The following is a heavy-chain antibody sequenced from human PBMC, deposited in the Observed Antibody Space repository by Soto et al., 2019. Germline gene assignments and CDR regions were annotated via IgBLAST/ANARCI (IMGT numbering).Heavy chain of an antibody. CDR2: ISAYNGNT. V-gene: IGHV1-18*01. D-gene: IGHD3-3*01. CDR1: GYTFTSYG. Sequence: QVPLVQSGAEVKKPGASVKVSCKASGYTFTSYGISWVRQAPGQGLEWMGWISAYNGNTNYAQKLQGRVTMTTDTSTSTAYMELRSLRSDDTAVYYCPRVDLNYDFWSGYQYNNWFDPWGQGTLVTVSS. J-gene: IGHJ5*02. CDR3: PRVDLNYDFWSGYQYNNWFDP.